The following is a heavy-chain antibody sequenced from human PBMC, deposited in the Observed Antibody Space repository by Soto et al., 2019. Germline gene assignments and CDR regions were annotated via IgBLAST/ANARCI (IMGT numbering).Heavy chain of an antibody. CDR1: GGSISSGGYY. V-gene: IGHV4-31*03. D-gene: IGHD5-18*01. Sequence: PSETLSLTCTVSGGSISSGGYYWSWIRQHPGKGLEWIGYIYYSRSTYYSPSLKSRVTISLDTSKNHFSLKLSSVTAADTAVYYCARALHSYGRHDAFDIWGQGTMVTVSS. CDR2: IYYSRST. J-gene: IGHJ3*02. CDR3: ARALHSYGRHDAFDI.